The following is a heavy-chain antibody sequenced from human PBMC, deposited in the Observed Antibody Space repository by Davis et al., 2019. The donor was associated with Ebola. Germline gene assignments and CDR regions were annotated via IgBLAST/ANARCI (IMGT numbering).Heavy chain of an antibody. Sequence: SVKVSCKASGGTFSSYAISWVRQAPGQGLEWMGRIIPILGIANYAQKFQGRVTITADKSTSTAYMELSSLRSEDTAVYYCARSTYYYDSSGYYYEYFQHWGQGTLVTVSS. J-gene: IGHJ1*01. V-gene: IGHV1-69*04. CDR2: IIPILGIA. CDR3: ARSTYYYDSSGYYYEYFQH. CDR1: GGTFSSYA. D-gene: IGHD3-22*01.